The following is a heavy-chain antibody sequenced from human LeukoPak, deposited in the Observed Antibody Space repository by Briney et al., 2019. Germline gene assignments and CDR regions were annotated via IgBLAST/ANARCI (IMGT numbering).Heavy chain of an antibody. V-gene: IGHV4-39*01. J-gene: IGHJ4*02. CDR2: IYYSGST. CDR1: GGSISSSSYY. CDR3: ARLGYSSGWWGYYFDY. D-gene: IGHD6-19*01. Sequence: PSETLSLTCTVSGGSISSSSYYWGWIRQPPGKGLEWIGSIYYSGSTYYNPSLKSRVTISVDTSKNQFSLKLSSVTAADTAVYYCARLGYSSGWWGYYFDYWGQGTLVTVSS.